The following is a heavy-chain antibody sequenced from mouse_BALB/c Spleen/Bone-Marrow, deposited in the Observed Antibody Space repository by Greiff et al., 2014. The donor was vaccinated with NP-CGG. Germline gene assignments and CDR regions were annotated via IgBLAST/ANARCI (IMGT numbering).Heavy chain of an antibody. Sequence: QVHVKQSGAELAKPGASVKMSCKASGYTFTSYWMHWVKQRPGQGLEWIGYINPRIGYTEYNQKFKDKATLTADKSSSTAYMQLSSLTSGDSAVYYCARGNWEAMDYWGQGTSVTVSS. CDR2: INPRIGYT. J-gene: IGHJ4*01. CDR1: GYTFTSYW. CDR3: ARGNWEAMDY. D-gene: IGHD4-1*01. V-gene: IGHV1-7*01.